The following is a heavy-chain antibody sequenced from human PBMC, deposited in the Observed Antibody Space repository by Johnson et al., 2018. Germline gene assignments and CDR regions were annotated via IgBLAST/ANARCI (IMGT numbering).Heavy chain of an antibody. CDR3: ARSVYGGNLYDAFDI. Sequence: VQLVQSGGGLVQPGGSLRLSCAASGFTFSSYDMHWVRQATGKGLEWVSAIGTAGDTYYPGSVKGRFTISRENAKNSLYLQMNSLRAGDTAVYYCARSVYGGNLYDAFDIWGQWTMVTVSS. CDR2: IGTAGDT. J-gene: IGHJ3*02. D-gene: IGHD4-23*01. V-gene: IGHV3-13*01. CDR1: GFTFSSYD.